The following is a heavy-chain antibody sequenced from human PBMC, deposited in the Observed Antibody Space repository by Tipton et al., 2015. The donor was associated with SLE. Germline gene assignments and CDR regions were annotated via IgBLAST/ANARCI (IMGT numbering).Heavy chain of an antibody. CDR2: IYSGGSST. J-gene: IGHJ2*01. CDR3: ARECSSSWGWDL. Sequence: GPLRLSCAASGFTFSSYAMSWVRQAPGKGLEWVSVIYSGGSSTYYADSVKGRFTISRDNSKNTLYLQMNSLRAEDTAVYYCARECSSSWGWDLWGRGTLVTVSS. CDR1: GFTFSSYA. D-gene: IGHD6-13*01. V-gene: IGHV3-23*03.